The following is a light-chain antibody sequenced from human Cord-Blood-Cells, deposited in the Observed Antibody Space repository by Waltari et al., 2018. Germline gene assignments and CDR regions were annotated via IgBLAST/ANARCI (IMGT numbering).Light chain of an antibody. V-gene: IGLV6-57*01. CDR2: DDN. Sequence: NFMLTQPHSVSESPGKTVTISCTRSSGSIASNYVQWYQQRPGSSPTTVICDDNQRPSGVPDLFSGSIDSSSNSASLTISGLKTEDEADYYCQSYDSSNHVVFGGGTKLTVL. J-gene: IGLJ2*01. CDR1: SGSIASNY. CDR3: QSYDSSNHVV.